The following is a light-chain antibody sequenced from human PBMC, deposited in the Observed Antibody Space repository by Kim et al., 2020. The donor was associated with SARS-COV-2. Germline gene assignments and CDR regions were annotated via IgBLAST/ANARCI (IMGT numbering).Light chain of an antibody. Sequence: QSALTQPASVSGSPGQSITVSCTGTSSDFGAYNYVSWYQQHPGKAPKLMIFDVSKRPSGVSNRFSGSKSGNTASLTISGLLAEDEADYYCSSYITSSTLVFGGGIQLTVL. V-gene: IGLV2-14*01. CDR1: SSDFGAYNY. CDR2: DVS. CDR3: SSYITSSTLV. J-gene: IGLJ3*02.